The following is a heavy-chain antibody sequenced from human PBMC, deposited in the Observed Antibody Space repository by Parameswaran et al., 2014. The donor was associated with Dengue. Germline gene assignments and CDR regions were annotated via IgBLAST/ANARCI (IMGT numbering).Heavy chain of an antibody. D-gene: IGHD2-21*02. CDR2: INPNSGSI. J-gene: IGHJ4*02. CDR3: TRGGGSVVVTANAYYFDY. V-gene: IGHV1-46*03. Sequence: VRQMPGKGLEWMGIINPNSGSITYAQRVEGGVTMTRDTSTDTVYMELTSLRSEDTAVYYCTRGGGSVVVTANAYYFDYWGQGTLVTVSS.